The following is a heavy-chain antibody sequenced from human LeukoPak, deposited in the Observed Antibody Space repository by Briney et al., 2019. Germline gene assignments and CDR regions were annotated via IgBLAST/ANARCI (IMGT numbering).Heavy chain of an antibody. CDR1: GYPFSSYW. CDR2: IYPGDSDT. D-gene: IGHD3-16*01. J-gene: IGHJ4*02. V-gene: IGHV5-51*01. Sequence: GESLKISCKGSGYPFSSYWIGWVRQMPGKGLEWMGIIYPGDSDTRYSPSFQGRVTISVDKSINTAYLQWSSLKASDTATYYCARQDGNALYCLDYWGQGTLVTVSS. CDR3: ARQDGNALYCLDY.